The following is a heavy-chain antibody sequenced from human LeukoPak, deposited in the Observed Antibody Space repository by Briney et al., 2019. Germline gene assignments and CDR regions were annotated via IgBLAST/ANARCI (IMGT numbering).Heavy chain of an antibody. CDR1: GGSISSYY. D-gene: IGHD1-20*01. V-gene: IGHV4-59*08. CDR3: ARSVYDWNPRYYMDV. Sequence: SETLSLTCTVSGGSISSYYWSWIRQPPGKGLEWIGYIYYSGSTNYNPSLKSRVTISVDTSKNQFSLKLSPVTAADTAVYYCARSVYDWNPRYYMDVWGEGTTVTVSS. J-gene: IGHJ6*03. CDR2: IYYSGST.